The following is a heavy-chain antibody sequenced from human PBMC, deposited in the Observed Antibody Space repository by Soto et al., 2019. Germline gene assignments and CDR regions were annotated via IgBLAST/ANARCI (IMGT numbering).Heavy chain of an antibody. CDR1: GGSISSYY. J-gene: IGHJ1*01. CDR2: LYYSGST. CDR3: AGQHES. Sequence: QVQLQESGPGLVKPSETLSLTCTVSGGSISSYYWSWIRQPPGKGLEWIGYLYYSGSTNYNPSLESRITVSVSTSKDQFARTLSSVTAADAAVYYSAGQHESWGQGTLVTVSS. V-gene: IGHV4-59*08.